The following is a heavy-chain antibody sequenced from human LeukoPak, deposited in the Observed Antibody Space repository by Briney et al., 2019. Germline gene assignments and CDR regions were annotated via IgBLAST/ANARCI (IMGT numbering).Heavy chain of an antibody. Sequence: GGSLRLSCSGSGFTFSDYAMNWVRQAPGKGLEWVANIKQDGSEKYYVDSVKGRFTISRDNAKNSLYLQMNSLRAEDTAVYYCARGIVGAAIYYMDVWGKGTTVTLSS. CDR3: ARGIVGAAIYYMDV. J-gene: IGHJ6*03. CDR1: GFTFSDYA. V-gene: IGHV3-7*03. CDR2: IKQDGSEK. D-gene: IGHD1-26*01.